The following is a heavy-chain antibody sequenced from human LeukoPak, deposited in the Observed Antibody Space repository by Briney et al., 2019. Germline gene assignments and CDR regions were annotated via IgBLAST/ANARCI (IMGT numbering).Heavy chain of an antibody. J-gene: IGHJ3*01. CDR3: AKAPYLSTGS. V-gene: IGHV4-34*01. CDR2: INHSGST. CDR1: GGSFRDYY. Sequence: SETLSLTCAVYGGSFRDYYWSWIRQPPGKGLEWIGEINHSGSTNCNPSLKSRVTISLDTSKNQFSLRLTSVTAADTAVYYCAKAPYLSTGSWGQGILVAVSS. D-gene: IGHD3-22*01.